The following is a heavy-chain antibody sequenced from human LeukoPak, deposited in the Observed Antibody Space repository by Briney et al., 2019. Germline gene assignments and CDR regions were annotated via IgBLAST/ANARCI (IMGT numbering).Heavy chain of an antibody. J-gene: IGHJ6*02. Sequence: ASVKVSCKASGGTFSSYAISWVRQAPGQGLEWMGGIIPIFGTANYAQKFQGRVTITADESTSTAYMELSSLRSEDTAVYYCARPPEVDVVVVAATYYYYGMDVWGQGTTVTVSS. CDR1: GGTFSSYA. CDR3: ARPPEVDVVVVAATYYYYGMDV. CDR2: IIPIFGTA. D-gene: IGHD2-15*01. V-gene: IGHV1-69*13.